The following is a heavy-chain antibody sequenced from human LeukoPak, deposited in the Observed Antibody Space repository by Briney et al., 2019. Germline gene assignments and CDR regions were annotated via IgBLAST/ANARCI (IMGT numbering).Heavy chain of an antibody. D-gene: IGHD3-3*01. CDR3: AHTLFGVVTLGFDY. J-gene: IGHJ4*02. Sequence: SGPTLVNPTQTLTLTCAFSGFSLSTSGVGVGWIRQPPGKALEWLALIYWNDDKRYSPSLKSTLTITKHTSKNQVVLTMTNMDPVDTATYYCAHTLFGVVTLGFDYWGQGTLVTVSS. CDR2: IYWNDDK. CDR1: GFSLSTSGVG. V-gene: IGHV2-5*01.